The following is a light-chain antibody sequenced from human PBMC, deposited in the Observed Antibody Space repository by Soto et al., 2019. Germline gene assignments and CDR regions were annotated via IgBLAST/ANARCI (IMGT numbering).Light chain of an antibody. J-gene: IGLJ2*01. CDR1: SSDVGTYNY. CDR3: SSYASTSTLVV. Sequence: QSALTQPVSVSGSPGQSITISCTGTSSDVGTYNYVSWYQQHPGKAPKLIIYDVSTRPSGLSNRFSGSKSGNTASLTISGLQAEDEADYFCSSYASTSTLVVFGGGTKLTVL. CDR2: DVS. V-gene: IGLV2-14*01.